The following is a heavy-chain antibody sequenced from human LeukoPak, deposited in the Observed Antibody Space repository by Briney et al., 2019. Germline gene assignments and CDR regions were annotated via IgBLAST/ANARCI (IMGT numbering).Heavy chain of an antibody. J-gene: IGHJ3*02. D-gene: IGHD1-26*01. V-gene: IGHV3-21*01. Sequence: GGSLRLSCAASGFTFSSYSMNWVRQAPGRGLEGVSSINSRSNYIYYADSLKGRFTISRDNAKNSLYLQMNSLRAEDTAMYYCAREDGTVGATSAFDIWGQGTMVTVSS. CDR2: INSRSNYI. CDR1: GFTFSSYS. CDR3: AREDGTVGATSAFDI.